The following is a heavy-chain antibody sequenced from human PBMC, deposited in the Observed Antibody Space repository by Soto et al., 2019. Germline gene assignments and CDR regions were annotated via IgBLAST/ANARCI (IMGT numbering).Heavy chain of an antibody. Sequence: GGSLRLSCVASGFTFSIYGMHWVRQAPGKGLEWVAVTSYDGSNEYYADSVKGRFTISRDNSKNTLYLQMNSLRTEDTAVYYCAKEFDNSAFRLDYWGQGTLVTVSS. CDR3: AKEFDNSAFRLDY. J-gene: IGHJ4*02. CDR2: TSYDGSNE. CDR1: GFTFSIYG. D-gene: IGHD6-19*01. V-gene: IGHV3-30*18.